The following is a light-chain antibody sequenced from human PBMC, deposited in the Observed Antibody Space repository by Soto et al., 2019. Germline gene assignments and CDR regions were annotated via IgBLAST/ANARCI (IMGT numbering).Light chain of an antibody. CDR2: DVS. Sequence: DVVLTQSPLSLPVTLGQPASISCRSSRSLVYSDGNTYLNWFQQRPGRSPRRLIYDVSNRDSGVPDRFSGSGSGTDFTLKITRVEAEDVGVYYCMQGTHWPPLTFGQGTRLEIK. J-gene: IGKJ5*01. CDR3: MQGTHWPPLT. CDR1: RSLVYSDGNTY. V-gene: IGKV2-30*01.